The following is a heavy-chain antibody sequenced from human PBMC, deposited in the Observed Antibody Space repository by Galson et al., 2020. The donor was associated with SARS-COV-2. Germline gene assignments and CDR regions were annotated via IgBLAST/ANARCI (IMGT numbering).Heavy chain of an antibody. Sequence: GESLKISCAASGFTFSSYTVNWVRQAPGKGLEWVSSISGSSSYIYYADSVKGRFTISRDNAKKSLYLQMNSLWAEDTAVYYCARQWWTHYYMDVWGKGTTVTISS. CDR1: GFTFSSYT. CDR3: ARQWWTHYYMDV. CDR2: ISGSSSYI. D-gene: IGHD2-15*01. V-gene: IGHV3-21*01. J-gene: IGHJ6*03.